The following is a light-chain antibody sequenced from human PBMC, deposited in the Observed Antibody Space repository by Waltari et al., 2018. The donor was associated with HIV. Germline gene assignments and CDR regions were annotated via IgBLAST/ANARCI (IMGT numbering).Light chain of an antibody. J-gene: IGLJ1*01. CDR3: AAWDDSLLYV. CDR1: SSTIGSNP. V-gene: IGLV1-44*01. CDR2: NNN. Sequence: QSVLTQPPSASGTPGQRVTISCSGSSSTIGSNPVNWYQQLPGTAPKLLIYNNNLRPSGVPDRFSGSKSGTSASLAISGLQSEDEADYYCAAWDDSLLYVFGTGTKVTVL.